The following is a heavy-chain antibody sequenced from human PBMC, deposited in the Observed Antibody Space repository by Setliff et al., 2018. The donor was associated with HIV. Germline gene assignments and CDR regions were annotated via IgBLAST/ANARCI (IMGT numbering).Heavy chain of an antibody. V-gene: IGHV1-18*01. Sequence: ASVKVSCKASGYTFTSHGVSWVRQAPGQGLEWMGWISAYNRNVNYSQKVKGRVTMTTDTSTSTAYMELKNLKSDDTAVYYCARVLDPGIAVATHAFDIWGKGTMVTVSS. J-gene: IGHJ3*02. CDR2: ISAYNRNV. CDR3: ARVLDPGIAVATHAFDI. D-gene: IGHD6-19*01. CDR1: GYTFTSHG.